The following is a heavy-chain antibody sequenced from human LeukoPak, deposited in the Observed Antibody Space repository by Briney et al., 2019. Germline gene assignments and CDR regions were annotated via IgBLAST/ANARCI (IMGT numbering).Heavy chain of an antibody. D-gene: IGHD4-17*01. CDR2: INPSGGST. CDR1: GYTFTSYY. CDR3: TTTVISSYYFDY. J-gene: IGHJ4*02. V-gene: IGHV1-46*01. Sequence: ASVKVSCKASGYTFTSYYMHWVRQAPGQGLERMGIINPSGGSTSYAQKFQGRVIMTRDTSTSTVYMELSSLRSEDTAVYYCTTTVISSYYFDYWGQGTLVTVSS.